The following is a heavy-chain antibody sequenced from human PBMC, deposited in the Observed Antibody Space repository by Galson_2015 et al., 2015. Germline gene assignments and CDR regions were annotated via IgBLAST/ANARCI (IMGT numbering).Heavy chain of an antibody. CDR2: ICRVASST. V-gene: IGHV3-23*01. J-gene: IGHJ4*02. CDR3: VRGIIRGLGVGYADY. Sequence: SLRLSCAASGFTFSFYGMTWGRQAPGTGMERVFTICRVASSTSYADSVRGRLTISRDNSKNPLFLQMNSLRAEDTAVYYCVRGIIRGLGVGYADYWGQGTLVTVSS. D-gene: IGHD3-16*01. CDR1: GFTFSFYG.